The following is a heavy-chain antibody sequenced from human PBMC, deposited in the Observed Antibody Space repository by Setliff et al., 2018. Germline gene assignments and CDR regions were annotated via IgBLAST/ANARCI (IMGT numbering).Heavy chain of an antibody. Sequence: SETLSLTCTVSDDSISSRHYYWSWIRQPAGKGLEWLGXXXXXXXTNXXXSLKGRATLSIAASKKQFSLKLTSVTAADTAVYYCARMSGFLYMDVWGKGTTVTVS. CDR1: DDSISSRHYY. D-gene: IGHD3-3*01. J-gene: IGHJ6*03. CDR2: XXXXXXT. V-gene: IGHV4-61*02. CDR3: ARMSGFLYMDV.